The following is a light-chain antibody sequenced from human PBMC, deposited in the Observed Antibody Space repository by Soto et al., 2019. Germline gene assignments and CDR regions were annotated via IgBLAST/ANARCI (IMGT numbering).Light chain of an antibody. CDR2: GAS. CDR3: QHDGSSPLFT. CDR1: QSVSSSY. Sequence: EIVLTQSPGTLSLSPGERATLSCRASQSVSSSYLAWYQQKPGQAPRLLIYGASNRATGIPDRFSGSGSGTHFTFTISRLEPEDFAVDYCQHDGSSPLFTFGPGTKVDIK. J-gene: IGKJ3*01. V-gene: IGKV3-20*01.